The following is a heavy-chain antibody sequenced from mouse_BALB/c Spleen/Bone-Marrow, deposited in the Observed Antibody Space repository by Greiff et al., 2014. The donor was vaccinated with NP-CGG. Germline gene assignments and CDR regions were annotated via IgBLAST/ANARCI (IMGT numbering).Heavy chain of an antibody. CDR3: ANYYYGSSPFAY. D-gene: IGHD1-1*01. V-gene: IGHV14-3*02. CDR1: GFNIKDTY. J-gene: IGHJ3*01. Sequence: EVQLVESGAELVKPGASVKLSCTASGFNIKDTYMHWVKQRPEQGLEWIGRIDPANGNTKYDPKFQGKATITADTSSNTAYLQLSSLTSGDTAVYYCANYYYGSSPFAYWGQGTLVTVSA. CDR2: IDPANGNT.